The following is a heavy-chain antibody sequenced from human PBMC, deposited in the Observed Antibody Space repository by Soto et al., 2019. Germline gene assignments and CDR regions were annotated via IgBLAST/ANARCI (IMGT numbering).Heavy chain of an antibody. D-gene: IGHD3-10*01. CDR2: IKPEAAGGTA. CDR3: TAAGVRGVVMSGMDV. CDR1: GFTFGNAW. Sequence: EVNLVESGGGLVEPGGSLRLSCSVSGFTFGNAWMSWVRQSPGEGLEWVGRIKPEAAGGTADYAVPVKGRFTILRDDSTNTLYLQMNSLDTEDTGVYYCTAAGVRGVVMSGMDVWGQGTAVTVSS. J-gene: IGHJ6*02. V-gene: IGHV3-15*01.